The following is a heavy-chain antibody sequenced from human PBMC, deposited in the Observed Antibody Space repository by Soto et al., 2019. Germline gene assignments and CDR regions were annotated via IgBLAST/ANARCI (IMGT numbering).Heavy chain of an antibody. V-gene: IGHV1-45*02. D-gene: IGHD7-27*01. J-gene: IGHJ4*02. Sequence: QMQLLQSGAEVKKTGSSVKISCKTSGWIFTFQYLHWVRQAPGQGLEWLGWITPYNGNVKYAQHFQGRISLTRDNSLTSLFLELRALRPEDTGLYYCARSATSGDQHFIDSWGQGTLVTVSS. CDR3: ARSATSGDQHFIDS. CDR2: ITPYNGNV. CDR1: GWIFTFQY.